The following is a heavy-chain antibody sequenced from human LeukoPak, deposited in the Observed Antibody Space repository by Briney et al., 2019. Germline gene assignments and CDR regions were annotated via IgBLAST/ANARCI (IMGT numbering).Heavy chain of an antibody. CDR3: ARDSISSPYSFDY. CDR2: ISSEGTYI. J-gene: IGHJ4*02. Sequence: PGGSLRLSCEASGFTFSAHSMDWVRQAPGKGLEWVSSISSEGTYIHYADSVKGRFTISRDNTKNSLYLQIDSLRAEDTAVYYCARDSISSPYSFDYWGQGTLVTVSS. V-gene: IGHV3-21*01. D-gene: IGHD6-6*01. CDR1: GFTFSAHS.